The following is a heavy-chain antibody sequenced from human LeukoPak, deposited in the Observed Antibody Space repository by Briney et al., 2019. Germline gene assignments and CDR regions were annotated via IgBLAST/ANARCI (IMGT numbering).Heavy chain of an antibody. V-gene: IGHV3-30*18. D-gene: IGHD3-16*02. CDR3: AKDHYDYIGGTYRDFDY. CDR1: GFTFSSFG. J-gene: IGHJ4*02. CDR2: ISYDGSNP. Sequence: GGSLSLSCAASGFTFSSFGMHWVRQAPGKGLEWVAVISYDGSNPYYADSVKGRFTISRDNSKNTLYLQMNSLRAEDTAVYYCAKDHYDYIGGTYRDFDYWGQGTLVTVSS.